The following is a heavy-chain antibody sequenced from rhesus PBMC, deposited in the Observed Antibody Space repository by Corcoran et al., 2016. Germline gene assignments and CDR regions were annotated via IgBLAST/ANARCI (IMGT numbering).Heavy chain of an antibody. D-gene: IGHD5-24*01. CDR3: AGDGDSKGGYGLDS. CDR2: ISYAGGST. Sequence: EVQLVESGGGLAKPGGSLRLSCAASGFTVSDHYMHWVRQASGKGRAWVPGISYAGGSTWYADSLKGRFTISRENAKNTLYLQMDSLRAEDTAVYYCAGDGDSKGGYGLDSWGQGVVVTVSS. J-gene: IGHJ6*01. V-gene: IGHV3-59*01. CDR1: GFTVSDHY.